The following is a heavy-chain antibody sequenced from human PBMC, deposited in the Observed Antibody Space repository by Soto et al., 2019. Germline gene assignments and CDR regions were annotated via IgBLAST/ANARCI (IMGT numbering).Heavy chain of an antibody. V-gene: IGHV4-59*02. CDR3: VREAYIGYGHASDH. D-gene: IGHD5-12*01. CDR1: GVTVSTYS. J-gene: IGHJ4*02. CDR2: NYHIGTT. Sequence: SETLSSNCAVSGVTVSTYSWSWIRQPPGKGPEWIGYNYHIGTTNYNPSLKSRVTISVDTSKNQFSLRLTSVTAADTAIYYCVREAYIGYGHASDHWGQGTLVTVSS.